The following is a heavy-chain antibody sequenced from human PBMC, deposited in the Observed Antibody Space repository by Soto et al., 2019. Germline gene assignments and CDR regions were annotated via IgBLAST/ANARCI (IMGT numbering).Heavy chain of an antibody. CDR2: IYHSGST. J-gene: IGHJ4*02. V-gene: IGHV4-4*02. CDR1: GGSISSSNW. Sequence: QVQLQESGPGLVKPSGTLSLTCAVSGGSISSSNWWSWVRQPPGNGLEWIGEIYHSGSTNYNPSLKSRVTISVDKSKNQFSLKLSSVTAADTAVYYCARGNEDGDYVPSNSFDYWGQGTLVTVSS. CDR3: ARGNEDGDYVPSNSFDY. D-gene: IGHD4-17*01.